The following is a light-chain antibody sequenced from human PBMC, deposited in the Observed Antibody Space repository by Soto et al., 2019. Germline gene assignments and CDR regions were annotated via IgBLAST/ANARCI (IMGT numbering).Light chain of an antibody. Sequence: IQLTQSPSSLSASVGDTVTITCRASQGISSYLAWYQQKPGKAPNLLIYAASTLQSGVPSRFSGSGSGTDFTLTISSLQPEDFATYYCQQLNSYPGFTFGPGTKVDIK. V-gene: IGKV1-9*01. CDR3: QQLNSYPGFT. CDR2: AAS. J-gene: IGKJ3*01. CDR1: QGISSY.